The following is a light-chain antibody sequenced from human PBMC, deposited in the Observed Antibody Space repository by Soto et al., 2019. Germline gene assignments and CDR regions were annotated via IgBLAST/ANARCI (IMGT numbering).Light chain of an antibody. CDR3: QQYYKWPWT. CDR2: GAS. J-gene: IGKJ1*01. V-gene: IGKV3-15*01. Sequence: EIVMKQSPATLSVSPGERATLSCRASQSVSSDLAWYRQKRGQAPRLLIYGASTRATGIPARFSGSGSGTEFTLTISSLQSEDFAVYYCQQYYKWPWTSGQGTMVDIK. CDR1: QSVSSD.